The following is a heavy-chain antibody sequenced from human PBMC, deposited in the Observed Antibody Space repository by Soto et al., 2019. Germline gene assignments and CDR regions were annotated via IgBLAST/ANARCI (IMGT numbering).Heavy chain of an antibody. CDR2: IYSGGST. Sequence: EVQLVESGGGLIQPGGSLRLSCAASGFTVSSNYMSWVRQAPGKGLEWVSVIYSGGSTYYADSVKGRFTISRDNSKNTXXLQMNSLRAEDTAVYYCERDGNYYGSGDYYYGMDVWGQGTTVTVSS. J-gene: IGHJ6*02. CDR1: GFTVSSNY. CDR3: ERDGNYYGSGDYYYGMDV. D-gene: IGHD3-10*01. V-gene: IGHV3-53*01.